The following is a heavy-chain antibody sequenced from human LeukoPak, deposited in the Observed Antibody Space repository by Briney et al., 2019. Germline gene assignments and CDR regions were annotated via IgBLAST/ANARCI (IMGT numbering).Heavy chain of an antibody. CDR2: IYYSGST. CDR3: ARGVAPNYYYYYYMDV. J-gene: IGHJ6*03. CDR1: GFTFSNAW. V-gene: IGHV4-4*02. Sequence: GSLRLSCAASGFTFSNAWMSWVRQPPGKGLEWIGSIYYSGSTYYNPSLKSRVTISVDTSKNQFSLKLSSVTAADTAVYYCARGVAPNYYYYYYMDVWGKGTTVTVSS. D-gene: IGHD2-15*01.